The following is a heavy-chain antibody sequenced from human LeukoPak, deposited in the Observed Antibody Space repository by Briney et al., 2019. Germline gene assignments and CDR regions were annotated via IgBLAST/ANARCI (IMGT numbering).Heavy chain of an antibody. Sequence: PGESLKISCKGSGYSFTSYWISSLRQMPGKGLEWMGRIVPSDSYTNYCPAFEGHRIILADNSIRTAYLQGSSLKASDTAMYYCSRKHRSSWYYFDYWGQGTMVTVGS. V-gene: IGHV5-10-1*01. CDR3: SRKHRSSWYYFDY. CDR1: GYSFTSYW. D-gene: IGHD6-13*01. CDR2: IVPSDSYT. J-gene: IGHJ4*02.